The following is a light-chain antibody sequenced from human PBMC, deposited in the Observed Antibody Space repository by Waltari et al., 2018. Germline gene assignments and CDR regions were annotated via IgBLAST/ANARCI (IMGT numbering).Light chain of an antibody. J-gene: IGLJ3*02. Sequence: QLVLTHSPSASASLGASVKLTCTLSSGHSSNVLAWLQQQPEKGPRYLMKVNSDGSHSKGDKIPDRFSGSSSGTEHYLTISSLQSEDEADYYCQTGGHGTWVFGGGTKLTVL. V-gene: IGLV4-69*01. CDR1: SGHSSNV. CDR3: QTGGHGTWV. CDR2: VNSDGSH.